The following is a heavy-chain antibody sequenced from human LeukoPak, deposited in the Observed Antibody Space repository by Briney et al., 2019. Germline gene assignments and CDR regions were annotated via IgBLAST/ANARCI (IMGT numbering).Heavy chain of an antibody. D-gene: IGHD5-24*01. CDR2: ISSSSSTI. Sequence: GGSLRLSCAASGFTFSSYSMSWVRQAPGKGLEWVSYISSSSSTIYYADSVKGRFTISRDNAKNSLYLQMNSLRAEGTAVYYCARALNSDGYNLFDYWGQGTLVTASS. J-gene: IGHJ4*02. CDR1: GFTFSSYS. CDR3: ARALNSDGYNLFDY. V-gene: IGHV3-48*04.